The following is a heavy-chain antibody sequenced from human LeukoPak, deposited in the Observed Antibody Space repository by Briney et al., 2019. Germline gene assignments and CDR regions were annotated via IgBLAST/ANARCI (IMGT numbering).Heavy chain of an antibody. Sequence: GGSLRLSCAASGFTFSDYTTNWVRQAPGKGLEWVSHITASGTAMFYADSVKGRFTISRDNAKNSLYLQMNSLRDEDTAVYYCASSGSYRFDYWGQGTLVTVSS. J-gene: IGHJ4*02. V-gene: IGHV3-48*02. CDR2: ITASGTAM. CDR1: GFTFSDYT. CDR3: ASSGSYRFDY. D-gene: IGHD1-26*01.